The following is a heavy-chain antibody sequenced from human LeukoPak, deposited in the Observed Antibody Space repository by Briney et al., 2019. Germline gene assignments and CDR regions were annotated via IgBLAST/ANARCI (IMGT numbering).Heavy chain of an antibody. Sequence: GGSLRLSCVASGFTFTNYAMSWVRQAPGKGLEWVSAISGSGGSTYYADSVKGRFTISRDNSKNTLYLQMNSLRAEDTAVYYCAKRGTVTTFGHCDYWGQGTLVTVSS. CDR3: AKRGTVTTFGHCDY. J-gene: IGHJ4*02. D-gene: IGHD4-17*01. CDR2: ISGSGGST. V-gene: IGHV3-23*01. CDR1: GFTFTNYA.